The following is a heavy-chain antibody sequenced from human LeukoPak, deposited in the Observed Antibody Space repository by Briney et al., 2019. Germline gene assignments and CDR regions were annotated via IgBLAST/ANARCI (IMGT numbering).Heavy chain of an antibody. CDR3: ARGAPPDY. J-gene: IGHJ4*02. V-gene: IGHV3-30*04. CDR1: GFMFTNYA. Sequence: GGSLRLSCAASGFMFTNYAMYWVRQAPGKGLEWAAFMSHVGSNEYYADSVKGRFTIFRDNSKNMVYLQMSSLRLEDTAVYYCARGAPPDYWGQGTLVTVSS. CDR2: MSHVGSNE.